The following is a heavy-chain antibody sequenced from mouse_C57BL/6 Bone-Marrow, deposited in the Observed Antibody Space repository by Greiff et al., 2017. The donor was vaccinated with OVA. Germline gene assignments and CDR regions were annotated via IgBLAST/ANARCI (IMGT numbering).Heavy chain of an antibody. CDR1: GFNIKDDY. V-gene: IGHV14-4*01. J-gene: IGHJ1*03. CDR2: LDPENGDT. D-gene: IGHD1-1*01. CDR3: PYYDGSSYNFDV. Sequence: VQLKQSGAELVRPGASVKLSCTASGFNIKDDYMHWLKQRPEQGLEWIGWLDPENGDTEYASKFQGKATITADTSSNTAYLQLSSLTSDDTAVYYSPYYDGSSYNFDVWGTGTTVTVSS.